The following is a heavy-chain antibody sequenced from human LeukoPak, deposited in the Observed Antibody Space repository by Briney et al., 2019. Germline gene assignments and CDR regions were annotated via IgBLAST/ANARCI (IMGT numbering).Heavy chain of an antibody. J-gene: IGHJ5*02. CDR3: ARGGIAAAEGSHWFDP. CDR1: GGSISNYY. Sequence: PSETLSLTCTVSGGSISNYYWSWIRQPPGKGLEWIGYIYYSGSANYNPSLKSRVTLLVDTSKNQFSLKLSSVTAADTAVYYCARGGIAAAEGSHWFDPWGQGTLVTVSS. CDR2: IYYSGSA. D-gene: IGHD6-13*01. V-gene: IGHV4-59*01.